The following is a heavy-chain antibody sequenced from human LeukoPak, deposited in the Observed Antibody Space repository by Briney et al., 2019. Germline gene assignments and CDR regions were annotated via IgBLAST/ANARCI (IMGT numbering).Heavy chain of an antibody. CDR1: GYSISSGYY. CDR3: ARVDSGSYYKGGLDY. J-gene: IGHJ4*02. CDR2: IYYSGST. Sequence: SETLSLTCTVSGYSISSGYYWGWIRQPPGKGLEWIGSIYYSGSTYYNPSLKSRVTISVDTSKNQFSLKLSSVTAADTAVYYCARVDSGSYYKGGLDYWGQGTLVTVSS. V-gene: IGHV4-38-2*02. D-gene: IGHD1-26*01.